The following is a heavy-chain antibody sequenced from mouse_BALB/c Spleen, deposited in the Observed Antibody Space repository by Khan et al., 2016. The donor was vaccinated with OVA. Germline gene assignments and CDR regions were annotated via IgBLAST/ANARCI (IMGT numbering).Heavy chain of an antibody. Sequence: VQLKESGPELVKPGASVKMSCKASGYTFTCYVMHWVKQKPGQGLEWIGYINPYNDGTKYNEKFKGKATLTSDKSSSTAYMELSSLTSEDSAVYYCARRDYFGSSSFAYWGQGTLVTVSA. CDR2: INPYNDGT. CDR1: GYTFTCYV. J-gene: IGHJ3*01. D-gene: IGHD1-1*01. V-gene: IGHV1S136*01. CDR3: ARRDYFGSSSFAY.